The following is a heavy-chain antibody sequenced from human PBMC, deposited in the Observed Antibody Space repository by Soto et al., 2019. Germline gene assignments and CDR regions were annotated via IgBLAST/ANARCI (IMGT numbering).Heavy chain of an antibody. D-gene: IGHD1-20*01. Sequence: SETLSLTCPVSSGSISVTNVFWGWVRQPPGKGLEWIGNVDYSGTAYFSPSLATRVTFHVDTSKNQFSLTLYSVTAADTAVYYCARITGRHLDYWGQGILVPVSS. V-gene: IGHV4-39*01. J-gene: IGHJ4*02. CDR3: ARITGRHLDY. CDR2: VDYSGTA. CDR1: SGSISVTNVF.